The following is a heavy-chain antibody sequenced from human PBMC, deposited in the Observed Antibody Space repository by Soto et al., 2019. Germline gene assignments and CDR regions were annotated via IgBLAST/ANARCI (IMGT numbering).Heavy chain of an antibody. CDR3: ATIGYSSKWYSDYYYGMDV. CDR1: GFIFRYYA. CDR2: ISYDGSNE. J-gene: IGHJ6*02. V-gene: IGHV3-30-3*01. D-gene: IGHD2-2*01. Sequence: GSLRLSCAASGFIFRYYAMHWVRQAPGKGLEWVAVISYDGSNEFYADSVKGRFTISRDNSKNTLYLQMNSLRAEDTAVYYCATIGYSSKWYSDYYYGMDVWGQGTTVTSP.